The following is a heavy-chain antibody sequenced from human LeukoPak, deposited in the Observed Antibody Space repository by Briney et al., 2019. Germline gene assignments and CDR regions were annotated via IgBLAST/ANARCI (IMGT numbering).Heavy chain of an antibody. CDR1: GYTLTSYG. D-gene: IGHD3-10*01. Sequence: ASVKVSCKASGYTLTSYGISWVRQAPGQGLEWMGWINPNSGGTNYAQKFQGRVTMTRDTSISTAYMELSRLRSDDTAVYYCARGRGTMVRRSKLEIINNWFDPWGQGTLVTVSS. V-gene: IGHV1-2*02. CDR2: INPNSGGT. J-gene: IGHJ5*02. CDR3: ARGRGTMVRRSKLEIINNWFDP.